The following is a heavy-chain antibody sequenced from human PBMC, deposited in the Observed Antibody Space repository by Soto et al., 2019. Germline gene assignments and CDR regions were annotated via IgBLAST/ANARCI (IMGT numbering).Heavy chain of an antibody. D-gene: IGHD3-22*01. V-gene: IGHV4-31*03. CDR2: IYDSGST. J-gene: IGHJ1*01. CDR3: AIYDSSGSRGFQH. Sequence: QVQLQESGPGLVKPSQTLSLTCTVSGGSISSGGYYWTWIRQHPGKGLEWIGYIYDSGSTYYNPSLKSRVTISVDTSKNQFSLKLSSVTAADTAVYYCAIYDSSGSRGFQHWGQGTLVTVSS. CDR1: GGSISSGGYY.